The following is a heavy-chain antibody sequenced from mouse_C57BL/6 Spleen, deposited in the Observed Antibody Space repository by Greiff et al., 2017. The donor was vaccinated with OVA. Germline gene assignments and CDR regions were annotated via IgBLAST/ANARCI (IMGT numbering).Heavy chain of an antibody. CDR2: IDPETGGT. CDR1: GYTFTDYE. J-gene: IGHJ2*01. D-gene: IGHD1-1*01. V-gene: IGHV1-15*01. Sequence: QVHVKQSGAELVRPGASVTLSCKASGYTFTDYEMHWVKQTPVHGLEWIGAIDPETGGTAYNQKFKGKAILTADKSSSTAYMELRSLTSEASAVYYCTGEDTAGVATGVVDYWGQGTTLTVSS. CDR3: TGEDTAGVATGVVDY.